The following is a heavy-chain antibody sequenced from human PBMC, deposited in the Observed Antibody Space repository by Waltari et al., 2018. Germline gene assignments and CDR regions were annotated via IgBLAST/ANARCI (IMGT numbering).Heavy chain of an antibody. J-gene: IGHJ6*02. CDR3: AKDIRSRMAARLRFYHYGVDF. V-gene: IGHV3-9*01. D-gene: IGHD6-6*01. Sequence: EVQLVEFGGGLVQPGWSLRLSCVASGFTFEDYGMHWVRQAPGKGLEWVSGISWNSDNIAYGDSVKGRFTVSRDNAKNSLYLQMNSLRVEDTALYYCAKDIRSRMAARLRFYHYGVDFWGQGTTVTVSS. CDR2: ISWNSDNI. CDR1: GFTFEDYG.